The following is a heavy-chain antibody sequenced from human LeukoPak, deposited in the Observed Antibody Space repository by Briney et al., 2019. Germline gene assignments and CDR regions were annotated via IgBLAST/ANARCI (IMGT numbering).Heavy chain of an antibody. J-gene: IGHJ4*02. Sequence: GGSLRLSCAVSGFTSSSYWMNWVRQAPGKGLEWVANIKQDGSEKNYVDSVKGRFTISRDNAMSSLFLQMNDLRAEDTAVYYCAKGGRGNGEVYWGQGTLVTVSS. CDR3: AKGGRGNGEVY. CDR1: GFTSSSYW. V-gene: IGHV3-7*01. D-gene: IGHD2-8*01. CDR2: IKQDGSEK.